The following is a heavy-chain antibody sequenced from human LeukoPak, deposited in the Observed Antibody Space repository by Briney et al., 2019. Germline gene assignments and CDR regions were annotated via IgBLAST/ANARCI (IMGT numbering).Heavy chain of an antibody. CDR1: GGSISSGGYS. CDR2: IYHSGST. CDR3: ARARHYGDYRWSFDP. V-gene: IGHV4-30-2*01. D-gene: IGHD4-17*01. J-gene: IGHJ5*02. Sequence: SETLSLTCAVSGGSISSGGYSWSWIRQPPGKGLEWIGYIYHSGSTYYNPSLKSRVTISVDRSKNQFSLKLSSVTAADTAVYYCARARHYGDYRWSFDPWGQGTLVTVSS.